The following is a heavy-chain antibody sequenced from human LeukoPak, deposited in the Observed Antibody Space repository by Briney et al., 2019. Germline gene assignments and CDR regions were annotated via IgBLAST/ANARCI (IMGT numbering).Heavy chain of an antibody. CDR2: IRYDGSNK. V-gene: IGHV3-30*02. CDR1: GFTFSSYG. D-gene: IGHD2-8*02. CDR3: ATYRQVLLPFES. J-gene: IGHJ4*02. Sequence: GRSLRLSCAASGFTFSSYGMHWVRQAPGKGLEWVAFIRYDGSNKYYADSVRGRFTISRDNSKSTLSLQMNSLRAEDTAIYYCATYRQVLLPFESWGQGPLVTVSS.